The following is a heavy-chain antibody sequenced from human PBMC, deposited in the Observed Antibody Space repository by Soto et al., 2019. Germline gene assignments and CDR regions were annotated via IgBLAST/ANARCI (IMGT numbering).Heavy chain of an antibody. Sequence: EVQLVESGGGLVQPGGSLRLSCAASGFTVSSNYMSWVRQAPGKGLEWVSVIYSGGSTYYADSVKGRFTISRDNSKNTLYRQMNSRGAEDTAVEYGARDSWYWSGGSCLDAFDIWGQGTMVTVSS. D-gene: IGHD2-15*01. CDR3: ARDSWYWSGGSCLDAFDI. V-gene: IGHV3-66*01. CDR1: GFTVSSNY. J-gene: IGHJ3*02. CDR2: IYSGGST.